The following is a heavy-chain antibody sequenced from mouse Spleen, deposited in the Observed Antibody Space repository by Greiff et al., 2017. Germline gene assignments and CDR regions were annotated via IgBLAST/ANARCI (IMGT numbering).Heavy chain of an antibody. V-gene: IGHV7-3*01. CDR1: GFTFTDYY. CDR2: IRNKANGYTT. D-gene: IGHD2-3*01. Sequence: EVKVVESGGGLVQPGGSLSLSCAASGFTFTDYYMSWVRQPPGKALEWLGFIRNKANGYTTEYSASVKGRFTISRDNSQSILYLQMNALRAEDSATYYCARGWCDGYYTYWYFDVWGAGTTVTVSS. CDR3: ARGWCDGYYTYWYFDV. J-gene: IGHJ1*01.